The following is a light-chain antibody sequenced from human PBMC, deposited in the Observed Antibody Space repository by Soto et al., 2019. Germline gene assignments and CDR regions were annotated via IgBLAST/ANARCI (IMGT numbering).Light chain of an antibody. CDR1: QSVSSN. Sequence: EIVMTQSPATLSVSPGERATLSCRASQSVSSNLAWYQQKPGQAPRLLIYGASTRATGIPARFSGSGSGTEFTLTISSLQSEDFAVYYCQQYNNWASLAFGQVTKVEIK. CDR2: GAS. CDR3: QQYNNWASLA. J-gene: IGKJ1*01. V-gene: IGKV3-15*01.